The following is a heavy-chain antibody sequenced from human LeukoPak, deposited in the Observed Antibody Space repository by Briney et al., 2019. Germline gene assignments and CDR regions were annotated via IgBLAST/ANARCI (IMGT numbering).Heavy chain of an antibody. CDR1: GGSISSYY. CDR2: IYYSGST. CDR3: ARGASAMGYYFDY. Sequence: SETLSLTCTVSGGSISSYYWSWIRQPPGKGLEWIGYIYYSGSTNYNPSLKSRVTISIDTSKTQFSLKLGSVTAADTAVYYCARGASAMGYYFDYWGQGTLVTVSS. D-gene: IGHD5-18*01. V-gene: IGHV4-59*01. J-gene: IGHJ4*02.